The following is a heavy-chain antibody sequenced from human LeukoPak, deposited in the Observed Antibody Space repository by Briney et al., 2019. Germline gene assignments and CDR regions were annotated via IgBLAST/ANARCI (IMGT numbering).Heavy chain of an antibody. CDR2: ISSSGSTI. Sequence: TGGSLRLSCAASGFTFSSYEMNWVRQAPGKGLEWVSYISSSGSTIYYADSVKGRFTISRDNAKNSLYLQMNSLRAEDTATYYCARDQGGGTSYWGQGTLVTVSS. CDR3: ARDQGGGTSY. J-gene: IGHJ4*02. V-gene: IGHV3-48*03. CDR1: GFTFSSYE. D-gene: IGHD2-15*01.